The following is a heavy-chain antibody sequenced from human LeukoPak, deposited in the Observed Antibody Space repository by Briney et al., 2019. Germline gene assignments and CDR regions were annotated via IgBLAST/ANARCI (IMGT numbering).Heavy chain of an antibody. CDR3: ATPYYYDSSGYYRSFDY. CDR2: FDPEDGET. J-gene: IGHJ4*02. D-gene: IGHD3-22*01. CDR1: GYTLTELS. V-gene: IGHV1-24*01. Sequence: GASVKVSCKVSGYTLTELSMHWVRQAPGKGLEWMGGFDPEDGETIYEQKFQGRVTMTEDTSTDTAYMELSSLRSEDTAVYYCATPYYYDSSGYYRSFDYWGQGTLVTVSS.